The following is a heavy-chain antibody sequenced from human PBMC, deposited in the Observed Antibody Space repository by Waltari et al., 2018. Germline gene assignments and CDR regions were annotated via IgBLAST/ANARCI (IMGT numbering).Heavy chain of an antibody. Sequence: QVQLVESGGGLVNPGGSLRLSCAASGFSFSDYYMTWIRQAPGEVLEWIAYIMSRDNIIYPPDAGKGRFTISRDNAKNSLFLQMKSLRAEDTAVYYCARAREQNYDFWSGYSFYFDHWGQGALVTVSS. CDR1: GFSFSDYY. CDR3: ARAREQNYDFWSGYSFYFDH. D-gene: IGHD3-3*01. CDR2: IMSRDNII. J-gene: IGHJ4*02. V-gene: IGHV3-11*01.